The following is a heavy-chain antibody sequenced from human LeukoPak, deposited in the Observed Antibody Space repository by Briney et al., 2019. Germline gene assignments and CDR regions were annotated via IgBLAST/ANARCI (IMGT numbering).Heavy chain of an antibody. CDR3: ARRYYDSSGYYYFDC. Sequence: SETLSLTCTVSGGSISNYYWSWVRQPPGKGLEWIGYGFHSGSTNYNPSLKSRVTISVDTSKNQFSLKLSSVTAADTAMYYCARRYYDSSGYYYFDCWGQGTLVTVSS. CDR1: GGSISNYY. D-gene: IGHD3-22*01. V-gene: IGHV4-59*01. CDR2: GFHSGST. J-gene: IGHJ4*02.